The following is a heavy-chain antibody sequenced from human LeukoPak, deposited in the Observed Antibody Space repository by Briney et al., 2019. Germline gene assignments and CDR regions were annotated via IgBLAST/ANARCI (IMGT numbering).Heavy chain of an antibody. CDR3: ARDIAVDWFDP. CDR2: INHSGST. V-gene: IGHV4-34*01. Sequence: SETLSLTCAVYGGSFSGYYWSWIRQPPGKGLEWIGEINHSGSTNYNPSLKSRVTISVDTSKNQFSLKLSSVTAADTAVYYCARDIAVDWFDPWGQGTLVTVSS. J-gene: IGHJ5*02. CDR1: GGSFSGYY. D-gene: IGHD2-21*01.